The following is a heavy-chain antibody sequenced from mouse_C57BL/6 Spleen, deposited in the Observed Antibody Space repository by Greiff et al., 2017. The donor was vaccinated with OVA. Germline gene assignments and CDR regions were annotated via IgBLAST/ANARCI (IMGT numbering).Heavy chain of an antibody. Sequence: EVMLVESGGGLVKPGGSLKLSCAASGFTFSDYGMHWVRQAPEKGLEWVAYISSGSSTLYYADTVKGRFTISRDNAKNTLFLQMTSLRSEVTAMYYCARSDAGRDYWGQGTTLTVSS. J-gene: IGHJ2*01. CDR2: ISSGSSTL. CDR1: GFTFSDYG. V-gene: IGHV5-17*01. D-gene: IGHD2-3*01. CDR3: ARSDAGRDY.